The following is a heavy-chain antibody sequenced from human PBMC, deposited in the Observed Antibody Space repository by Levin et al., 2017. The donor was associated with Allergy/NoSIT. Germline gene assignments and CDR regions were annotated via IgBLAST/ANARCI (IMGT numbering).Heavy chain of an antibody. CDR3: ARVWGYSYGPGGAFDI. D-gene: IGHD5-18*01. V-gene: IGHV3-53*01. CDR1: GFTVSSNY. J-gene: IGHJ3*02. CDR2: IYSGGST. Sequence: HGESLKISCAASGFTVSSNYMSWVRQAPGKGLEWVSVIYSGGSTYYADSVKGRFTISRDNSKNTLYLQMNSLRAEDTAVYYCARVWGYSYGPGGAFDIWGQGTMVTVSS.